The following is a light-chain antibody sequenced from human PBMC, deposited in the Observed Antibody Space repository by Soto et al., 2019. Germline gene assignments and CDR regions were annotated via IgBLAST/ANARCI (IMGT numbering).Light chain of an antibody. CDR1: EAVTSKF. CDR3: QQYGDSLLT. Sequence: EVVLTQSPGTLSLSPGDEATLSCKASEAVTSKFLAWYQQKPGQPPRLLILGASTRATGIADRFSGSGSGTDFTLTISRLEPEDFAVYYCQQYGDSLLTFGGGTKVDIK. CDR2: GAS. J-gene: IGKJ4*01. V-gene: IGKV3-20*01.